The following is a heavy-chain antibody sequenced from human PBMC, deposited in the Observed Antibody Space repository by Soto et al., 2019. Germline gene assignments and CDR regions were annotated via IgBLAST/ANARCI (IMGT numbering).Heavy chain of an antibody. CDR3: ATDRGGAPFDY. D-gene: IGHD3-16*01. V-gene: IGHV3-33*01. CDR2: IWSDGSNK. Sequence: QVQLVESGGGVVQPGRSLRLSCAASGFTFSSYGMHWVRQAPGKGLEWVAVIWSDGSNKNYADSVKGRFTISRDNSKNTLYLKMNSLRAEDTAVYYCATDRGGAPFDYWGQGTLVTVSS. J-gene: IGHJ4*02. CDR1: GFTFSSYG.